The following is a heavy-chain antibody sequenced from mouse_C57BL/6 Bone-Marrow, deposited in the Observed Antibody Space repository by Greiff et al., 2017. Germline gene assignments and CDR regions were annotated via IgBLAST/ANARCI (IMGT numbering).Heavy chain of an antibody. Sequence: QVQLQQSGPGLVQPSQSLSITCTVSGFSLTSYGVHWVRQSPGKGLEWLGVIWRGGSTDYNAAFMSRLSITTDNSKSQVFVKMNSLQADDTAIYYCAKSYYGSSYLYWYFDVGGTGTTVT. V-gene: IGHV2-5*01. D-gene: IGHD1-1*01. J-gene: IGHJ1*03. CDR3: AKSYYGSSYLYWYFDV. CDR2: IWRGGST. CDR1: GFSLTSYG.